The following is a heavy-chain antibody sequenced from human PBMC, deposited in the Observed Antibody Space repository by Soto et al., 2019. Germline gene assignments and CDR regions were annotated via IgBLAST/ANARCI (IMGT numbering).Heavy chain of an antibody. Sequence: QVQLVQSGAEVKKPGASVKVSCKASGYTFTSYGISWVRQAPGQGLEWMGWISAYNGNTNYAQKRQGRVTMTTDSSTSTAHMELRSLRSDDTAVDYGASGVGWAPLDYWGQGTPVTVSS. V-gene: IGHV1-18*01. J-gene: IGHJ4*02. D-gene: IGHD1-26*01. CDR2: ISAYNGNT. CDR3: ASGVGWAPLDY. CDR1: GYTFTSYG.